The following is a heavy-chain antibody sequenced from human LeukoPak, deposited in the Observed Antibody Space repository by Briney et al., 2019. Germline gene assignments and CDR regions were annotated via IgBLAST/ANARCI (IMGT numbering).Heavy chain of an antibody. CDR2: INSDGSST. CDR1: GFTFSSYW. Sequence: PGGSLRLSCAASGFTFSSYWMHWVRHAPGKGLVWVSRINSDGSSTSYADSVKGRFTISRDNAKNTLYLQMSSLSAEDTAVYYCARVFWYVSSFDYWGQGTLVTVSS. CDR3: ARVFWYVSSFDY. V-gene: IGHV3-74*01. D-gene: IGHD3-22*01. J-gene: IGHJ4*02.